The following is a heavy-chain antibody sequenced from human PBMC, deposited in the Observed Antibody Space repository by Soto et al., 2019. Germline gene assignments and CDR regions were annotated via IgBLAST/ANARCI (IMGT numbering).Heavy chain of an antibody. D-gene: IGHD2-15*01. CDR3: ASRYCKGDTCSLDY. CDR2: IYHSGAT. J-gene: IGHJ4*02. CDR1: GGSISDYY. Sequence: QVQLQESGPGLVKPSETLSLTCIVSGGSISDYYWSWIRQSPEKGLEWIGYIYHSGATKYNPSLKSRVTISADTSKNQFSLKLSSVTAADTAVYYCASRYCKGDTCSLDYWGQGTLVTVSS. V-gene: IGHV4-59*01.